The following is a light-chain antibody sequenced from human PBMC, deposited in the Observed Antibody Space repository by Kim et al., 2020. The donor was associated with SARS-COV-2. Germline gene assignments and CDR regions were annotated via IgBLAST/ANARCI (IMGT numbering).Light chain of an antibody. CDR1: HNIDIN. CDR3: QQRGNWPPALT. V-gene: IGKV3-11*01. Sequence: PGESATLSCRASHNIDINLAWYQQTPGQPPRLLIYDAAIRAAGIPDRFSDSGSGTDFTLTIGSLAPEDFAVYYCQQRGNWPPALTFGGGTKVDIK. CDR2: DAA. J-gene: IGKJ4*01.